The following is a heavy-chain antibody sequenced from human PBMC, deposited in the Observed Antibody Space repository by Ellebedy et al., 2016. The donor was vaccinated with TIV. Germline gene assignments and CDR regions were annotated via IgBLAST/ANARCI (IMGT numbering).Heavy chain of an antibody. J-gene: IGHJ4*02. Sequence: SVKVSCXASRGTLSSYAISWVRQAPGQGLEWMGGIIPIFGTANYAQKFQGRATITADESTSTAYMELSSLRSEDTAVYYCTRVDTAMVTGYWGQGTLVTVSS. V-gene: IGHV1-69*13. CDR3: TRVDTAMVTGY. D-gene: IGHD5-18*01. CDR1: RGTLSSYA. CDR2: IIPIFGTA.